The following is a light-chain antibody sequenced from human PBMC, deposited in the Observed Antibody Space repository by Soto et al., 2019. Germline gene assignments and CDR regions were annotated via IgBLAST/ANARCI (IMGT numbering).Light chain of an antibody. J-gene: IGKJ2*01. CDR2: ATS. Sequence: EIGLPQSPGTLSLSPGERATLSCRASQSVSSRDLAWYQQKPGQAPRLLIYATSSRATGIPDRFSGSGSGTDFTLTISRLEPEDFAVYYCQQYDNSPGYTFGQGTKLEIK. CDR1: QSVSSRD. CDR3: QQYDNSPGYT. V-gene: IGKV3-20*01.